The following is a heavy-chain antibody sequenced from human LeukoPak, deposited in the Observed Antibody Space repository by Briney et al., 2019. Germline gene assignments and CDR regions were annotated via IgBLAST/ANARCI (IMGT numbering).Heavy chain of an antibody. CDR1: GYSISSGYY. Sequence: PSETLSLTCAVSGYSISSGYYWSWIRQPPGKELEWIGSIYYSGSTYYNPSLKSRVIISVDTSKNQFSLKLSSVTAADTAVYYCARDCGGDCYSARDAFDIWGQGTMVTVSS. J-gene: IGHJ3*02. CDR2: IYYSGST. V-gene: IGHV4-38-2*01. D-gene: IGHD2-21*01. CDR3: ARDCGGDCYSARDAFDI.